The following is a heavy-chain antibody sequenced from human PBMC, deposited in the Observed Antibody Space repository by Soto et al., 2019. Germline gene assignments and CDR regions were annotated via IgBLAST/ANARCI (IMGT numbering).Heavy chain of an antibody. CDR1: SGSISSSNW. J-gene: IGHJ6*03. V-gene: IGHV4-4*02. CDR3: ARFAAVSRYYYYYMDV. D-gene: IGHD2-8*01. Sequence: SETLSLTCAVSSGSISSSNWWSWVRQPPGKGLEWIGEIYHSGSTNYNPSLKSRVTISVDKSKNQFSLKLSSVTAADTAVYYCARFAAVSRYYYYYMDVWGKGTTVTVSS. CDR2: IYHSGST.